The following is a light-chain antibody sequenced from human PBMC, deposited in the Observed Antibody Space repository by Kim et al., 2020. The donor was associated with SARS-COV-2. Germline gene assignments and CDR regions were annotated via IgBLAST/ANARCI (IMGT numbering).Light chain of an antibody. J-gene: IGKJ4*01. CDR1: QCISTY. CDR3: QKYNSAPLT. V-gene: IGKV1-27*01. CDR2: ASS. Sequence: ASVGSGITITCRASQCISTYSAWYQLRPVKVPKLLIYASSTLPSGVPSRISGGGSGTDFNFTISSLQPEDVATYYCQKYNSAPLTFGGGTKVDIK.